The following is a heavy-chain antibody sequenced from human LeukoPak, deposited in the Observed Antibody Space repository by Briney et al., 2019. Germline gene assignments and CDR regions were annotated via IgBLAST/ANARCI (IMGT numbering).Heavy chain of an antibody. J-gene: IGHJ4*02. CDR2: ISSSSSYI. D-gene: IGHD6-13*01. CDR1: GFTFSSYS. Sequence: GGSLRLSCAASGFTFSSYSMNWVRQAPGKGLEWVSSISSSSSYIYYADSVKGRFTISRDNAKNSLYLQMNSLRAEDTAVYYCARERPGIAAAGTPFFDYWGQGTLVTVSS. V-gene: IGHV3-21*01. CDR3: ARERPGIAAAGTPFFDY.